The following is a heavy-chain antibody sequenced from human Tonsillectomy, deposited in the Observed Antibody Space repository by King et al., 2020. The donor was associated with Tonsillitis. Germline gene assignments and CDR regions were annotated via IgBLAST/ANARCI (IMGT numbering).Heavy chain of an antibody. CDR2: INHSGST. CDR1: GVSFSGYY. D-gene: IGHD3-3*01. V-gene: IGHV4-34*01. CDR3: ARGGGDFWSGYYANYYYYYMDV. Sequence: VQLQQWGAGLLKPSETLSLTCAVYGVSFSGYYWSWIRQPPGKGLEWIGEINHSGSTNYNPSLKSRVTISVDTSKNQFSLKLSSVTAADTAVYYCARGGGDFWSGYYANYYYYYMDVWGKGTTVTVSS. J-gene: IGHJ6*03.